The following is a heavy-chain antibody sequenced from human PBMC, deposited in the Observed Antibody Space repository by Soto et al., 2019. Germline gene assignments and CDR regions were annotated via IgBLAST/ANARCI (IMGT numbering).Heavy chain of an antibody. CDR2: MNPNSGNT. Sequence: QVQLVQSGAEVKKPGASVKVSCKASGYTFTSYDINWVRQATGQGLEWMGWMNPNSGNTGYAQKFQGRGTMTRDTSRSRAGMQLSSLRSEARAVYYCARGALPMIADDYGMDVWGQGTTVTVSS. J-gene: IGHJ6*02. D-gene: IGHD3-22*01. V-gene: IGHV1-8*01. CDR1: GYTFTSYD. CDR3: ARGALPMIADDYGMDV.